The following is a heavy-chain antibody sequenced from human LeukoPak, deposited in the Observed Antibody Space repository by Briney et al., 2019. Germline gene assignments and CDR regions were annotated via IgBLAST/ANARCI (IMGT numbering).Heavy chain of an antibody. CDR1: GFTFSSYW. CDR3: ARNRDPGYFDY. V-gene: IGHV3-7*01. J-gene: IGHJ4*02. Sequence: GGSLRLSCAASGFTFSSYWMNWVRQAPGKGLEWVANIKQDGSEKYYVDSVKGRFTISRDNAKNSLYLQMNSLRAEDTAVYYCARNRDPGYFDYWGQGTLVTVSS. CDR2: IKQDGSEK. D-gene: IGHD2/OR15-2a*01.